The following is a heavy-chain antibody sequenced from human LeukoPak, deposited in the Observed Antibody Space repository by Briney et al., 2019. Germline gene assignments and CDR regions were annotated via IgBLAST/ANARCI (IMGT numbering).Heavy chain of an antibody. D-gene: IGHD2-21*01. CDR2: FYPEDGET. V-gene: IGHV1-24*01. J-gene: IGHJ4*02. Sequence: ASVKVSYKVSVYTLTELSMHWVRQAPGKEREWVGGFYPEDGETNYAHKFQGRVTMTEDTSTDTAYMELSSLRSEDTAVYYCAPGIVPGEFDYWGQGTLVTVPS. CDR1: VYTLTELS. CDR3: APGIVPGEFDY.